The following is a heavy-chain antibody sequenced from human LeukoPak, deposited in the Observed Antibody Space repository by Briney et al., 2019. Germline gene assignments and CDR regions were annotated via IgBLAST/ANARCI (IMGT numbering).Heavy chain of an antibody. CDR3: ARGFSPGSVSRGSHAFDV. D-gene: IGHD5/OR15-5a*01. CDR2: INYGGST. J-gene: IGHJ3*01. Sequence: PSETLSLTCAVSEMSFSAYYWNWIRQSPGKGLEWIGEINYGGSTKYTPSLEGRGTILIDTSKNQFSLKLTSVTSADTAVYYCARGFSPGSVSRGSHAFDVWGQGTMVTVSS. CDR1: EMSFSAYY. V-gene: IGHV4-34*01.